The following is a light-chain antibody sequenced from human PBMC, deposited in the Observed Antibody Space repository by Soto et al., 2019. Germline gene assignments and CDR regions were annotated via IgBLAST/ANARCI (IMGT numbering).Light chain of an antibody. CDR3: SSYTSSSTLLYV. Sequence: QSALTQPASVSGSPGQSITISCTGTSSDVGGYNYVSWYQQHPGKAPKLMIYDVSNRPXGXSNRFSGSKSGNTASLTISGLQAEDEADYYCSSYTSSSTLLYVFGTGTKVTVL. V-gene: IGLV2-14*01. J-gene: IGLJ1*01. CDR1: SSDVGGYNY. CDR2: DVS.